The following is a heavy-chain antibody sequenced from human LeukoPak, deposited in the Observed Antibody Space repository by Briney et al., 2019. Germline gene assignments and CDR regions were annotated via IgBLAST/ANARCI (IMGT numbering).Heavy chain of an antibody. Sequence: GESLKISCKGSGYSFTSYWIGWVRQMPGKGLEWMGIIYAGDSDTRDRPSFQGQVTISAAKSSSTAYLQWSSLKASDTAMYYCARRYCSSTSCYNYMDVWGKGTKVTVSS. D-gene: IGHD2-2*02. V-gene: IGHV5-51*01. J-gene: IGHJ6*03. CDR3: ARRYCSSTSCYNYMDV. CDR1: GYSFTSYW. CDR2: IYAGDSDT.